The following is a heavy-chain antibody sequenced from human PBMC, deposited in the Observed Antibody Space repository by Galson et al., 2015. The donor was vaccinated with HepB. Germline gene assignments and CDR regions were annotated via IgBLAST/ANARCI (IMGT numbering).Heavy chain of an antibody. D-gene: IGHD3-10*01. CDR2: ISYDGSNK. Sequence: SLRLSCAASGFTFSSYAMHWVRQAPGKGLEWVAVISYDGSNKYYADSVKGRFTISRDNSKNTLYLQMNSLRAEDTAVYYCARDKLLWFGELLRVNLDYWGQGTLVTVSS. CDR1: GFTFSSYA. V-gene: IGHV3-30*04. CDR3: ARDKLLWFGELLRVNLDY. J-gene: IGHJ4*02.